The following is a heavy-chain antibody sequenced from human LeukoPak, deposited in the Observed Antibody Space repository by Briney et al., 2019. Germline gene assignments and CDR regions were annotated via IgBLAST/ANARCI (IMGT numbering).Heavy chain of an antibody. CDR2: INPSGGST. CDR1: GYTFTSYY. D-gene: IGHD3-3*01. CDR3: ARDYGSTIFGVVTQFDP. J-gene: IGHJ5*02. V-gene: IGHV1-46*01. Sequence: ASVKVSCKASGYTFTSYYMHWVRQAPGQGLEWMGIINPSGGSTSYAQKFQGRVTMTRDTSTSTVYMELSSLRSEDTAVYYCARDYGSTIFGVVTQFDPWGQGTLVTVSS.